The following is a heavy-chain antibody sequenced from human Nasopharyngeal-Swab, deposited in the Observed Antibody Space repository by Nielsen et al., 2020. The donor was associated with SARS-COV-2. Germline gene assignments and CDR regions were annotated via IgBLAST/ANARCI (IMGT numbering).Heavy chain of an antibody. J-gene: IGHJ6*02. CDR3: ARVVLRFLEWIPRLYGMDV. D-gene: IGHD3-3*01. CDR2: ISSSSSYI. V-gene: IGHV3-21*01. Sequence: WIRQPPGKGLEWVSSISSSSSYIYYADSVKGRFTISRDNAKNSLYLQMNSLRAEDTAVYYCARVVLRFLEWIPRLYGMDVWGQGTTATVSS.